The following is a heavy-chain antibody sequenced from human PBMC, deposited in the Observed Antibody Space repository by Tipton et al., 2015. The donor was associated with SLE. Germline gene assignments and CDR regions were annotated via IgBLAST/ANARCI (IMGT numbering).Heavy chain of an antibody. D-gene: IGHD3-10*01. CDR2: ISHSGST. CDR1: GGSFSGYY. Sequence: TLSLTCAVYGGSFSGYYWTWFRQPPGKGLEWIGEISHSGSTNYNPSLKSRVTISGDTSKNQFSLKLSSVTAADTAVYYCANVNYYFDYWGQGTLVTASS. V-gene: IGHV4-34*01. J-gene: IGHJ4*02. CDR3: ANVNYYFDY.